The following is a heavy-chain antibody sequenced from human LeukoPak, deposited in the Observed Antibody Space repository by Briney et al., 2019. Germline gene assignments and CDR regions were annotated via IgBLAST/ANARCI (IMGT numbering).Heavy chain of an antibody. D-gene: IGHD3-3*01. Sequence: PGGSLRLSCAASGFTFSSYAMSWVRQAPGKGLVWVSRINSDGSSTSYADSVKGRFTISRDNAKNTLYLQMNSLRAEDTAVYYCARSKMYYDFWSGYSGPSNWFDPWGQGTLVTVSS. CDR2: INSDGSST. CDR3: ARSKMYYDFWSGYSGPSNWFDP. J-gene: IGHJ5*02. V-gene: IGHV3-74*01. CDR1: GFTFSSYA.